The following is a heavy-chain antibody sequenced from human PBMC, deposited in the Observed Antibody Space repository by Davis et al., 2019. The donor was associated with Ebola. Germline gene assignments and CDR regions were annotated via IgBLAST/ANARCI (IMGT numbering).Heavy chain of an antibody. CDR1: GFTFSKYA. CDR2: LSFDGGFQ. V-gene: IGHV3-30-3*01. D-gene: IGHD6-19*01. CDR3: ATQWLARGY. Sequence: PGGSLRLSCAASGFTFSKYAMHWVRQAPGKGLDWVAILSFDGGFQYYANSVKGRFTISRDNSKNTLYLQMNSLRAVDSALYYCATQWLARGYWGQGALVTVSS. J-gene: IGHJ4*02.